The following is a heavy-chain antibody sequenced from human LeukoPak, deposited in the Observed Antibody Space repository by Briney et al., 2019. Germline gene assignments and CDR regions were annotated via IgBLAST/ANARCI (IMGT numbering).Heavy chain of an antibody. V-gene: IGHV1-8*03. CDR3: ASLGGPYCSSTSCLPYFDY. CDR1: GYTFTSYD. D-gene: IGHD2-2*01. CDR2: MNPNSGNT. Sequence: ASVKVSCKASGYTFTSYDINWVRQATGQGLEWMGWMNPNSGNTGYAQKFQGRVTITRNTSISTAYMELSSLRSEDTAVYYCASLGGPYCSSTSCLPYFDYWGQGTLVTVSS. J-gene: IGHJ4*02.